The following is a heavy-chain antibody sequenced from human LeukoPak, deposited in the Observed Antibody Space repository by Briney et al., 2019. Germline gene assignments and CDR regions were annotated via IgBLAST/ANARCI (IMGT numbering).Heavy chain of an antibody. V-gene: IGHV1-2*02. D-gene: IGHD3-22*01. Sequence: GASVKVSCKASGYTFTGYYMHWVRQAPGQGLEWMGWINPNSGGTNYAQKFQGRVTMTRDTSTSTVYMELSSLRSEDTAVYYCARPDSSGYSFDYWGQGTLVTVSS. CDR1: GYTFTGYY. CDR3: ARPDSSGYSFDY. J-gene: IGHJ4*02. CDR2: INPNSGGT.